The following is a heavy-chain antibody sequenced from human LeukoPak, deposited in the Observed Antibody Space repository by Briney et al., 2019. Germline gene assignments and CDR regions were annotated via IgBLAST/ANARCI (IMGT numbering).Heavy chain of an antibody. J-gene: IGHJ4*02. D-gene: IGHD3-16*02. V-gene: IGHV1-2*02. CDR3: ARGPLRLGELSLWDDFDY. CDR2: INPNSGGT. Sequence: ASVKVSCKASGYTFSDYYIHWVRQAPGQGLEWMGWINPNSGGTNYAQKFQGRVTMTRDTSISTAYMELSRLRSDDTAVYYCARGPLRLGELSLWDDFDYWGQGTLVTVSS. CDR1: GYTFSDYY.